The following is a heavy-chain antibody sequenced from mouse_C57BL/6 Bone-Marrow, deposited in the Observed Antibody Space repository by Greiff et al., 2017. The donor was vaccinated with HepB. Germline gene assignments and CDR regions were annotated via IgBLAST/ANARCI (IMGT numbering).Heavy chain of an antibody. J-gene: IGHJ2*01. CDR1: GYAFSSSW. CDR2: IYPGDGDT. CDR3: TRGVTTVVAHFDY. Sequence: QVQLQQSGPELVKPGASVKISCKASGYAFSSSWMNWVKQRPGKGLEWIGRIYPGDGDTNYNGKFKGKATITADTSSNTAYLQLSSLTSEDTAVYYCTRGVTTVVAHFDYWGQGTTLTVSS. V-gene: IGHV1-82*01. D-gene: IGHD1-1*01.